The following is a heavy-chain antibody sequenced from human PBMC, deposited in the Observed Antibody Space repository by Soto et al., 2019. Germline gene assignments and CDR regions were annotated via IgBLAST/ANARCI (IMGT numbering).Heavy chain of an antibody. CDR3: AGPSSGWSAHTGPGYVDL. D-gene: IGHD6-19*01. V-gene: IGHV3-53*02. CDR1: GFTVSSNY. Sequence: EVQLVETGGGLIQPGGSLRLSCAASGFTVSSNYMSWVRQAPGKGLEWVSVIYSGGSTYYADSVKGRFTISSDNSKNTLYLQMNSLRAEDTAVYYCAGPSSGWSAHTGPGYVDLWGRGTLVTVSS. CDR2: IYSGGST. J-gene: IGHJ2*01.